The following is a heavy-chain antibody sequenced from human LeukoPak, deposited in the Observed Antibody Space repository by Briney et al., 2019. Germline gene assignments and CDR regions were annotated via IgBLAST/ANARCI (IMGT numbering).Heavy chain of an antibody. V-gene: IGHV3-23*01. CDR2: ISGSGGST. Sequence: AGGSLRLSCAASGFTFSSYAMSWVRQAPGKGLEWVSAISGSGGSTYYADSVKGRFTISSGNPKNTLYLQMNSLRAEDTAMYYCAKATYDSSGYAYFDYWGQGTLVTVSS. CDR1: GFTFSSYA. D-gene: IGHD3-22*01. CDR3: AKATYDSSGYAYFDY. J-gene: IGHJ4*02.